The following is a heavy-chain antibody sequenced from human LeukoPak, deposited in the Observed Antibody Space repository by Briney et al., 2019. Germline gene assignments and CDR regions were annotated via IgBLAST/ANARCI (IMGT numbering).Heavy chain of an antibody. V-gene: IGHV3-64D*09. CDR1: AFTFSSRA. D-gene: IGHD4-11*01. Sequence: PGGSLRLSCSASAFTFSSRAMHWVRQAPGKGLEYVSAISSTGGSTYYADSVKGRFTISRDNSKNTLYLQMSSLRAEDTSVYYCVKAPRTTVVGFDIWGQGTMVTVSS. J-gene: IGHJ3*02. CDR3: VKAPRTTVVGFDI. CDR2: ISSTGGST.